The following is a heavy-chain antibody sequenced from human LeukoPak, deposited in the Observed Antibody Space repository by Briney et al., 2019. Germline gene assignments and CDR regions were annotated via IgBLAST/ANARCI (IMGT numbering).Heavy chain of an antibody. Sequence: PSETLSLTCAFYGGSFSSYSWNWIRQPPGKGLEWIGEINHSGSANYNPSLKSRVTMSVDTSKNQFSLKLSSVTAADTAVYYRARGGTRYYFDFWGQGTLVTVSS. CDR1: GGSFSSYS. CDR3: ARGGTRYYFDF. D-gene: IGHD3-10*01. CDR2: INHSGSA. J-gene: IGHJ4*02. V-gene: IGHV4-34*01.